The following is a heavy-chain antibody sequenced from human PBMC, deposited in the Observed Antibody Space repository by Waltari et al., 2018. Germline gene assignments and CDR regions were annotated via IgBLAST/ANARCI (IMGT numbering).Heavy chain of an antibody. J-gene: IGHJ4*02. V-gene: IGHV3-7*03. CDR1: GFTFSSYW. D-gene: IGHD2-2*01. CDR3: ARARDIVVVPAARAYFDY. Sequence: EVQLVESGGGLVQPGGSLRLSCAASGFTFSSYWMSWVRQAPGKGLEWVANIKQDGSEKYYVDSGKGRFTISRDNAKNSLYLQMNSLRAEDTAVYYCARARDIVVVPAARAYFDYWGQGTLVTVSS. CDR2: IKQDGSEK.